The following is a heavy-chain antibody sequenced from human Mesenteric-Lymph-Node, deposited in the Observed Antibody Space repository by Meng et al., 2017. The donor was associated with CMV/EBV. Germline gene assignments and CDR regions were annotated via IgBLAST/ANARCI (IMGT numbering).Heavy chain of an antibody. CDR2: IIPILGIA. CDR1: GGTFSSYT. Sequence: KASGGTFSSYTISWVRQARGQGLEWMGRIIPILGIANYAQKFQGRVTITADKSTSTAYMELSSLRSEDTAVYYCARATSLGKVGLFDYWGQGTLVTVSS. D-gene: IGHD1-26*01. V-gene: IGHV1-69*02. J-gene: IGHJ4*02. CDR3: ARATSLGKVGLFDY.